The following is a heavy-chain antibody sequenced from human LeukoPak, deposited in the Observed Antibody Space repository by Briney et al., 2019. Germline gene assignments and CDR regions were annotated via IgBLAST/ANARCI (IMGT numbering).Heavy chain of an antibody. Sequence: PGGSLRLSCAASGLVFSNYWMHWVRQAPGKGLVWVSRIKTDGSTITYADSVKGRFTISRDNAKNYLYLQMNSLTAEDSAFYYCAKGDRNSYYSFDFWGQGALVTVSS. V-gene: IGHV3-74*01. CDR1: GLVFSNYW. D-gene: IGHD1-26*01. CDR3: AKGDRNSYYSFDF. CDR2: IKTDGSTI. J-gene: IGHJ4*02.